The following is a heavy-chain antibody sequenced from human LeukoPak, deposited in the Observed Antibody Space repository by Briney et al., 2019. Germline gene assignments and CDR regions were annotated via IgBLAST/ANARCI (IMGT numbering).Heavy chain of an antibody. CDR2: IYYSGST. CDR3: ARVKVDSMVRYYFDY. V-gene: IGHV4-59*01. D-gene: IGHD3-10*01. J-gene: IGHJ4*02. Sequence: SETLSLTCTVSGGSISSYYWSWIGQPPGKGLEWIGYIYYSGSTNYNPSLKSRVTISVDTSKNQFSLKLSSVTAADTAVYYCARVKVDSMVRYYFDYWGQGTLVTVSS. CDR1: GGSISSYY.